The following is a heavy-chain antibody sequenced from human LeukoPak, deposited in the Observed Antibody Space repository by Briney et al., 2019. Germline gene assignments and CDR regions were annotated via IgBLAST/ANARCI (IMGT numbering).Heavy chain of an antibody. Sequence: SETLSLTCTVCDAYIRGYHWRWIRQPPGKGLEWIGSIHFSGSTNYNPSLRSRVTISVDTSKNQLSLKLSSVTAADTAVYYCARDLGGIYFDYWGQGTLVTVSS. CDR3: ARDLGGIYFDY. CDR1: DAYIRGYH. D-gene: IGHD1-26*01. J-gene: IGHJ4*02. CDR2: IHFSGST. V-gene: IGHV4-59*01.